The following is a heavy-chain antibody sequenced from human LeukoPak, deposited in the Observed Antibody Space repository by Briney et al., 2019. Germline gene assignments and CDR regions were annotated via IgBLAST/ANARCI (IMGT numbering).Heavy chain of an antibody. CDR1: GYSFTTSW. D-gene: IGHD7-27*01. Sequence: GESLKISCKGSGYSFTTSWIGWVRQMPGKGLEWMGIIYPGDSDTRYSPSFQGQVTISADKSINTAYLQWSSLKASDSAMYYCARHSLTGDIRMIDYWGQGTLVTVSS. J-gene: IGHJ4*02. CDR3: ARHSLTGDIRMIDY. V-gene: IGHV5-51*01. CDR2: IYPGDSDT.